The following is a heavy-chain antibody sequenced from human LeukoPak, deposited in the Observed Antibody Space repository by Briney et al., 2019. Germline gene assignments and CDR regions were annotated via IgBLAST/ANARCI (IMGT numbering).Heavy chain of an antibody. Sequence: PGGSLRLSCEASGFTFGSFNMDWVRQAPGKGLEWVSSINIFSRYIYYADSVKGRFTISRDNAKNSLYLQMNSLRAEDTAVYYCARVRYYYDSSGYTSPPDYWGQGTLVTVSS. CDR2: INIFSRYI. CDR3: ARVRYYYDSSGYTSPPDY. V-gene: IGHV3-21*01. D-gene: IGHD3-22*01. J-gene: IGHJ4*02. CDR1: GFTFGSFN.